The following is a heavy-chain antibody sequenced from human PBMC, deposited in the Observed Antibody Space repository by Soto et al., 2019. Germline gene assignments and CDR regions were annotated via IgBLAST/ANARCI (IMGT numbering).Heavy chain of an antibody. D-gene: IGHD3-9*01. Sequence: SETLSLTCDVSGDTISTGGYTWAWIRQPPGKGLEWIGYIYYSGSTNYNPSLKSRVTMSVDTSKNQFSLKLSSVTAADTAVYYCARTYYDILTRGSFDIWGQGTMVTVSS. CDR2: IYYSGST. CDR1: GDTISTGGYT. J-gene: IGHJ3*02. CDR3: ARTYYDILTRGSFDI. V-gene: IGHV4-61*05.